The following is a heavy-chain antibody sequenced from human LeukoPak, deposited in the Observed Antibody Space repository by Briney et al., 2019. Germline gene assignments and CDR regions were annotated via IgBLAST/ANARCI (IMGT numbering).Heavy chain of an antibody. J-gene: IGHJ4*02. CDR2: INPSGDST. Sequence: ASVKVSCKASGYTFTSYYMHWVRQAPGQGLEWMGIINPSGDSTSYAQKFQGRVTMTEDTSTDTAYMELSSLRSEDTAVYYCATGLRFLEWLLNYWGQGTLVTVSS. D-gene: IGHD3-3*01. V-gene: IGHV1-46*01. CDR1: GYTFTSYY. CDR3: ATGLRFLEWLLNY.